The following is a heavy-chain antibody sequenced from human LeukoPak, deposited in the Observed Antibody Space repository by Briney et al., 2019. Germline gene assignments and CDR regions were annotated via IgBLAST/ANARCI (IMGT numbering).Heavy chain of an antibody. Sequence: GGSLRLSCAASGFTFSSYWMSWVRQAPGKGLEWVANIKQDGSEKYYVDSVKGRFTISRDNAKNSLYLQMNSLRAEDTAVYYCARAYTMYYDTLTGQDAFDIWGQGTMVTVSS. CDR1: GFTFSSYW. V-gene: IGHV3-7*01. CDR3: ARAYTMYYDTLTGQDAFDI. J-gene: IGHJ3*02. D-gene: IGHD3-9*01. CDR2: IKQDGSEK.